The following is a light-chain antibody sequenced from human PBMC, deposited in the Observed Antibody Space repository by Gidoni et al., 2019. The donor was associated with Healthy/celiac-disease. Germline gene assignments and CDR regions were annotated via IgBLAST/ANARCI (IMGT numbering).Light chain of an antibody. CDR3: QQSYSTPVT. Sequence: DSQMTQSPSSLSASVGDRVTITCRASQSISSYLNWYQQKPGKAPKLLIYAASSLQSGVPSRFSGSVSVTDFTLTISSLQPEDFATYYCQQSYSTPVTFGQGTKLEIK. J-gene: IGKJ2*01. CDR2: AAS. V-gene: IGKV1-39*01. CDR1: QSISSY.